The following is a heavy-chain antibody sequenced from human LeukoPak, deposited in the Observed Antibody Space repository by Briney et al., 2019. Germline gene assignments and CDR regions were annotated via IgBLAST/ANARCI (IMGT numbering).Heavy chain of an antibody. V-gene: IGHV1-46*01. CDR3: ARDVLEIPYYDRGLGAFDI. CDR2: INPSGGST. J-gene: IGHJ3*02. CDR1: GYTLTSYY. Sequence: ASVKVSCKASGYTLTSYYMHWVRQAPGQGLEWMGIINPSGGSTSYAQKFQGRVTMTRDTSTSTVYMELSSLRSEDTAVYYCARDVLEIPYYDRGLGAFDIWGQGTMVTVSS. D-gene: IGHD3-22*01.